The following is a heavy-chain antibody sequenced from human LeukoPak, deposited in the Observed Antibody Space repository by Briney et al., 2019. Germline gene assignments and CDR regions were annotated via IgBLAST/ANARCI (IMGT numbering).Heavy chain of an antibody. V-gene: IGHV3-66*01. Sequence: GGSLRLSCAASGFTFSSNYMSWVRQAPGKGLEGVSVIYSGGSTYYADSVKGRFSISRDNSKNTLYLQMNSLRAEDTAVYYCAREGYYDSSGYYSGPQDAFDIWGQGTMVTVSS. CDR2: IYSGGST. CDR1: GFTFSSNY. CDR3: AREGYYDSSGYYSGPQDAFDI. D-gene: IGHD3-22*01. J-gene: IGHJ3*02.